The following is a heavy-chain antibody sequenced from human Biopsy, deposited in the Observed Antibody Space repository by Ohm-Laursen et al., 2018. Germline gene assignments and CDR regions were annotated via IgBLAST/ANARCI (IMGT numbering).Heavy chain of an antibody. CDR2: VYYTGST. J-gene: IGHJ2*01. CDR3: ARDRGYYSDRTVPGYFDL. V-gene: IGHV4-59*01. Sequence: SDTLSLTCTVSGDSISSYYWSWIRRPPGKGLQWIGYVYYTGSTDYNPSLQSRVTISVDTSKNHSSLRLRSVTPADTAIYYCARDRGYYSDRTVPGYFDLWGRGTLVTVSS. D-gene: IGHD3-22*01. CDR1: GDSISSYY.